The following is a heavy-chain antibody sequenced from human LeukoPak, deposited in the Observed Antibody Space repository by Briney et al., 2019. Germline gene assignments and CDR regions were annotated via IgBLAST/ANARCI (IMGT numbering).Heavy chain of an antibody. CDR3: ASRKKGMATAGFDY. V-gene: IGHV5-51*01. J-gene: IGHJ4*02. CDR1: GYSFTSYW. CDR2: IYPGDSDT. Sequence: GESLKISCKGSGYSFTSYWSGWVRQMPGKGLEWMGIIYPGDSDTRYSPSFQGQVTISAEKSISTAYLRWSSLKASDTALYYCASRKKGMATAGFDYWGQGTLVTVSS. D-gene: IGHD5-24*01.